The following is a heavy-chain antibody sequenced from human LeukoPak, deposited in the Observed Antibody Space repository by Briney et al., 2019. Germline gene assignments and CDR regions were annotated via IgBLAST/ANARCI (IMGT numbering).Heavy chain of an antibody. V-gene: IGHV4-39*01. J-gene: IGHJ6*03. CDR1: GGSISNSYY. Sequence: PETLSLTCTVSGGSISNSYYWGWFRQPPGKGLEWVGSVYYSGSTYYNPSLKSRVTISVDTSKNQFSLKLSSVTAADTAVYYCARHQGNYGDYYYYMDVWGKGTTVTVSS. D-gene: IGHD4-17*01. CDR2: VYYSGST. CDR3: ARHQGNYGDYYYYMDV.